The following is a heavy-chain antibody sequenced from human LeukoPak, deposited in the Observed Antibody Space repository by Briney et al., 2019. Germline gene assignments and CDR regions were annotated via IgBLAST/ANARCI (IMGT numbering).Heavy chain of an antibody. Sequence: GRSLRLSCAASGFTFSSYGMHWVRQAPGKGLEWVAVIWYDGSNKYYADSVKGRFTISRDNSKNTLYLQMDSLGAEDTAVYYCARVVGATPEVDYWGQGTLVTVSS. CDR1: GFTFSSYG. V-gene: IGHV3-33*01. D-gene: IGHD1-26*01. CDR2: IWYDGSNK. CDR3: ARVVGATPEVDY. J-gene: IGHJ4*02.